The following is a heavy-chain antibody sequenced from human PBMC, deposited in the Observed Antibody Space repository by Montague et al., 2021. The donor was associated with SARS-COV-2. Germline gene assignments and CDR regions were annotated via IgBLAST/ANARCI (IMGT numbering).Heavy chain of an antibody. J-gene: IGHJ4*02. Sequence: SETLSLTCTVSGGSVSSGSYYWSWIRQPPGKGLEWIGYIYYSGSTNYNPSLKSRVTISVDTSKNQFSLKLSSVTAADTAVYYCARPPGGLLWFGEFDYWGQGTLVTVSS. D-gene: IGHD3-10*01. CDR3: ARPPGGLLWFGEFDY. V-gene: IGHV4-61*01. CDR1: GGSVSSGSYY. CDR2: IYYSGST.